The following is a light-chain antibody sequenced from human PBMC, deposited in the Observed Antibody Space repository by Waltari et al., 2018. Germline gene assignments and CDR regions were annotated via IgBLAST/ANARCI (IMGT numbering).Light chain of an antibody. CDR1: QRVSNNY. V-gene: IGKV3-20*01. Sequence: EIVLTQSPGTLSLSPGERATLSCRASQRVSNNYLAWYQQKPGQAPSLLIYGASTRASGIPDRFSGSGSGTDFTLTITRLEPEDFAVYYCLQYGSSSTFGQGTKLQIQ. CDR2: GAS. J-gene: IGKJ2*02. CDR3: LQYGSSST.